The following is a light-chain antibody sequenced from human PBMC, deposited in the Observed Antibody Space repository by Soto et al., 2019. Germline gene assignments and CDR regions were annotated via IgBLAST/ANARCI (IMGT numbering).Light chain of an antibody. CDR1: SGHSSDA. CDR2: LNSDGSH. CDR3: QTWGTGIRVV. Sequence: QAVVTQSPSASASLGASVKLTCTLSSGHSSDAIAWHQQQPEKGPRYLMKLNSDGSHSKGDGIPDRFSGSSSGAERYLTISSLQSEDEADYYCQTWGTGIRVVFGGGTKLTVL. J-gene: IGLJ2*01. V-gene: IGLV4-69*02.